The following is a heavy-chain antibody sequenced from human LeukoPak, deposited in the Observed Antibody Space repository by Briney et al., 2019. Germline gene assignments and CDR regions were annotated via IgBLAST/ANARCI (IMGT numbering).Heavy chain of an antibody. D-gene: IGHD6-25*01. Sequence: SETLSLTCAVYGGSFSGYYWSWIRQPPGKGLEWIGEINHSGSTNYNPSLKSRVTISMDTSKNQFSLKMSSVTAADTAVYYCAREGRPAFDYWGQGTLVTVSS. V-gene: IGHV4-34*01. CDR2: INHSGST. J-gene: IGHJ4*02. CDR3: AREGRPAFDY. CDR1: GGSFSGYY.